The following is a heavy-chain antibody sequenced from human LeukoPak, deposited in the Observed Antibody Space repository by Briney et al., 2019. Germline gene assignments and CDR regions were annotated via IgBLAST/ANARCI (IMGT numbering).Heavy chain of an antibody. Sequence: GGSLRLSCAASGFTFSSYGMSWVRQAPGKGLEWVSSITSSSSYIYYGGSVKGRFTISRDNAKNSLYLQMNSLRAEDTAVYYCARAKWVGTTDNWFDPWGQGTLVTVSS. CDR3: ARAKWVGTTDNWFDP. V-gene: IGHV3-21*01. D-gene: IGHD1-1*01. CDR1: GFTFSSYG. CDR2: ITSSSSYI. J-gene: IGHJ5*02.